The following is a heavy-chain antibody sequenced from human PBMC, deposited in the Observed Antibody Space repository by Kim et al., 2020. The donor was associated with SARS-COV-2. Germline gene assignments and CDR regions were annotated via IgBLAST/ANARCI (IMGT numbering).Heavy chain of an antibody. CDR2: INPSGGST. V-gene: IGHV1-46*01. CDR3: ARGLQVTTGIGRPTYYYYYYMDV. Sequence: ASVKVSCKASGYTFTSYYMHWVRQAPGQGLEWMGIINPSGGSTSYAQKFQGRVTMTRDTSTSTVYMELSSLRSEDTAVYYCARGLQVTTGIGRPTYYYYYYMDVWGKGTTVTVSS. J-gene: IGHJ6*03. D-gene: IGHD4-4*01. CDR1: GYTFTSYY.